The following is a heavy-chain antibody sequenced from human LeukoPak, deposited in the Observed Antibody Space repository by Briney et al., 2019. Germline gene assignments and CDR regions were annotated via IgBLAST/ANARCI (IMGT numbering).Heavy chain of an antibody. CDR2: IYYSGST. D-gene: IGHD6-19*01. Sequence: SETLSLTCTVSGGSISSYYWSWIRQPPGKGLEWIGYIYYSGSTNYNPSLKSRVTISVDTSKNQFSLKLSSVTAADTAVYYCARVRGWYRYFDYWGQGTLVTVSS. CDR3: ARVRGWYRYFDY. J-gene: IGHJ4*02. CDR1: GGSISSYY. V-gene: IGHV4-59*08.